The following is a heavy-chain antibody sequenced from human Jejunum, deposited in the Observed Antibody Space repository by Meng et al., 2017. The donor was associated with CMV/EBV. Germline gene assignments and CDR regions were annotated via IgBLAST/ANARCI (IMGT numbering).Heavy chain of an antibody. V-gene: IGHV1-18*01. J-gene: IGHJ5*02. D-gene: IGHD3-10*01. CDR1: TFSTYG. CDR3: ARDPAVTMVATEGNWFDP. Sequence: TFSTYGISWMRQAPGQGLEWVRWISAYNGNTKYGQKFQGKVTMTTDASTRTAYMELRSLRSDDTAVYFCARDPAVTMVATEGNWFDPWGQGTLVTVSS. CDR2: ISAYNGNT.